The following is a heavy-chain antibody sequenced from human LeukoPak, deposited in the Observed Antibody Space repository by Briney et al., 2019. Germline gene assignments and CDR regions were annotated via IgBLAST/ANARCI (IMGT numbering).Heavy chain of an antibody. Sequence: ASVKVSCKASGYTFTGYYMHWVRQAPGQGLEWMGWINPNSGGTNYAQKFQGRVTMTRDTSISAAYMELSRLRSDDTAVYYCARDLWFGGVTPSYYYYGMDVWGQGTTVTVSS. CDR3: ARDLWFGGVTPSYYYYGMDV. D-gene: IGHD3-10*01. CDR1: GYTFTGYY. J-gene: IGHJ6*02. V-gene: IGHV1-2*02. CDR2: INPNSGGT.